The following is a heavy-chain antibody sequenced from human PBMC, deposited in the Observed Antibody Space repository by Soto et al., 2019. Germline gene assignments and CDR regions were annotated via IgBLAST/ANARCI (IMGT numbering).Heavy chain of an antibody. CDR3: ARDNVLYGDYPHNVLGY. D-gene: IGHD4-17*01. Sequence: QVPLVQSGAEVKKPGASVKVSCKASGYTFTGYYMHWVRQAPGQGLEWMGWINPNSGGTNYAQKFQGWVTMTRDTSISTAYMELSRLRSDDTAVYYCARDNVLYGDYPHNVLGYWGQGTLVTVSS. J-gene: IGHJ4*02. CDR1: GYTFTGYY. CDR2: INPNSGGT. V-gene: IGHV1-2*04.